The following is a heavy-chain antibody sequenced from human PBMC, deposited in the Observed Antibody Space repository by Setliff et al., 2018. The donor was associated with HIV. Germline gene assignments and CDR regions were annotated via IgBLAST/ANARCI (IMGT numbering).Heavy chain of an antibody. CDR3: AYSGRQLRGPYFDF. J-gene: IGHJ4*02. CDR2: IYWNNNK. V-gene: IGHV2-5*01. D-gene: IGHD1-1*01. Sequence: SGPTLVNPTQTLTLTCTFSGLSLSTSGVGVSWIRQPPGKALEWLAFIYWNNNKHYSTSLKSRLTVTKDTSKNRVVFTMTNMDPVDTATYYCAYSGRQLRGPYFDFWGQGTPVTVSS. CDR1: GLSLSTSGVG.